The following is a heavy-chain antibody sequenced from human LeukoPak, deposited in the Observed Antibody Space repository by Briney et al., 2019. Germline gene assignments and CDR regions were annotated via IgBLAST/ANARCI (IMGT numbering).Heavy chain of an antibody. Sequence: GASVKVSCKAPGYTFTSYAMHWVRQAPGQRLEWMGWINAGNGNTKYSQKFQGRVTITRDTSASTAYMELSSLRSEDTAVYYCARNNAAAALAYYFDYWGQGTLVTVSS. D-gene: IGHD6-13*01. V-gene: IGHV1-3*01. CDR3: ARNNAAAALAYYFDY. CDR2: INAGNGNT. CDR1: GYTFTSYA. J-gene: IGHJ4*02.